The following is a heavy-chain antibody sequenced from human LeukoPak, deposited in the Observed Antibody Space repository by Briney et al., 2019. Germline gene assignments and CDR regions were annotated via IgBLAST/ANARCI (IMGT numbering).Heavy chain of an antibody. Sequence: GGSLRLSCPASTFTFSNYEMKWVRQAPGEGLEWVSSITSDGRTIYYADSVKGRFTISRDNAKNSLYLQMNSLRAEDTAVYSCARNYYYYMDVWGKGTTVIVSS. V-gene: IGHV3-48*03. CDR3: ARNYYYYMDV. CDR2: ITSDGRTI. CDR1: TFTFSNYE. J-gene: IGHJ6*03.